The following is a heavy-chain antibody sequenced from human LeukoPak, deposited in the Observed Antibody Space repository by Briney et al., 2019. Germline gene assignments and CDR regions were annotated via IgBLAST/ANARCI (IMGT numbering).Heavy chain of an antibody. V-gene: IGHV4-38-2*01. Sequence: SETLSLTCAVSGYSISSGYYWGWIRQPPGKGLGWIGSIYHSGSTYYNPSLKSRVTIPVDTSKNQFSLKLSSVTAADTAVYYCARASRGGSGSYPDYWGQGTLVTVSS. J-gene: IGHJ4*02. CDR1: GYSISSGYY. CDR3: ARASRGGSGSYPDY. D-gene: IGHD3-10*01. CDR2: IYHSGST.